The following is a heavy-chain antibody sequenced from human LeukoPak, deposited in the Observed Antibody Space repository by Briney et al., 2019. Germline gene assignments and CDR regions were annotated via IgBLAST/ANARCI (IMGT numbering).Heavy chain of an antibody. Sequence: GASAKVSCKASGYTFTGYYMHWVRQAPGQGLEWMGRINPNSGGTNYAQKFQGRVTMTRDTSISTAYMELSRLRSDDAAVYYCASSLCGWYCFDYWGQGTLVTVSS. CDR3: ASSLCGWYCFDY. J-gene: IGHJ4*02. V-gene: IGHV1-2*06. D-gene: IGHD6-19*01. CDR2: INPNSGGT. CDR1: GYTFTGYY.